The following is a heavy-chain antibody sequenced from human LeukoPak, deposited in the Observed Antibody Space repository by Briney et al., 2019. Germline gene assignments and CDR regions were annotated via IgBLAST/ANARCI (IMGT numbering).Heavy chain of an antibody. CDR2: INPKSGGT. D-gene: IGHD3-9*01. J-gene: IGHJ4*02. CDR1: GYTFTSYG. Sequence: ASVKVSCKASGYTFTSYGISWVRQAPGQWLEWMGWINPKSGGTNEAQKFHDRVTMTRDTSIRTAYMEVSRLRSDDTAVYYCARSPDILTGENFDYWGQGTLVTVSS. V-gene: IGHV1-2*02. CDR3: ARSPDILTGENFDY.